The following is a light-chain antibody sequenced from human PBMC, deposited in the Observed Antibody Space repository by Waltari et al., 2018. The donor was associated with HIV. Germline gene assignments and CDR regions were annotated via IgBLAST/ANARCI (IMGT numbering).Light chain of an antibody. J-gene: IGLJ1*01. CDR1: YSNLGSNT. V-gene: IGLV1-44*01. CDR2: GSF. Sequence: QSVLTQPPSASGTPGQRVTISCSGTYSNLGSNTVNWYQQLPGTAPKLLIFGSFQRPSGVPDRFSGSKSGTSASLAISGLHSEDEGDYYCAAWDDSLHGYVFATGTKVTVL. CDR3: AAWDDSLHGYV.